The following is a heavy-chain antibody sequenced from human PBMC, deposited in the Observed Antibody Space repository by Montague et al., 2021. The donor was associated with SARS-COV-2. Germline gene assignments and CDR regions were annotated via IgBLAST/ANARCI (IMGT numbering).Heavy chain of an antibody. V-gene: IGHV4-4*02. CDR3: AYHWGMPAAGKPFDL. CDR2: THHGGSA. CDR1: GGSLSDQRW. Sequence: SETLSLTCSVSGGSLSDQRWWGWVRLPPGKGLEWLGETHHGGSANYNLALRGRVAIGWDESKNQFFLTMTSMSAADTGFYYCAYHWGMPAAGKPFDLWGQGTLVTVSS. D-gene: IGHD6-25*01. J-gene: IGHJ4*02.